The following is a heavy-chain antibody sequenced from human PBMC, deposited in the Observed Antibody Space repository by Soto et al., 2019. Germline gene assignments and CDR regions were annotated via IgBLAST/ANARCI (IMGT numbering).Heavy chain of an antibody. CDR1: GGTFSSSA. V-gene: IGHV1-69*12. CDR2: IIPLFRTP. J-gene: IGHJ6*02. Sequence: QVQLVQSGAEMKEPGSSVKVSCKTSGGTFSSSAISWLRQAPGQGLEWMGGIIPLFRTPDYAQKFQGRVTIAADESTSTAYMELSSLRSEDTAVYYCARDNDRLQLGGNYYYIRDVWGQGTTISCSS. CDR3: ARDNDRLQLGGNYYYIRDV. D-gene: IGHD4-4*01.